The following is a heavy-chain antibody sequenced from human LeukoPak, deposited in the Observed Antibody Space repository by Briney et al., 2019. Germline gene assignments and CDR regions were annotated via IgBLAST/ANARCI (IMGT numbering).Heavy chain of an antibody. Sequence: PSETLSLTCTVSGGSISSGDYYWSWIRQPPGKGLEWIGYIYHSGSTYYNPSLKSRVTLSVDRSKNQFSLKLSSVTAADTAVYYCARSSGYYYTVGYFDLWGRGTLVTVSS. CDR3: ARSSGYYYTVGYFDL. V-gene: IGHV4-30-2*01. J-gene: IGHJ2*01. D-gene: IGHD3-22*01. CDR1: GGSISSGDYY. CDR2: IYHSGST.